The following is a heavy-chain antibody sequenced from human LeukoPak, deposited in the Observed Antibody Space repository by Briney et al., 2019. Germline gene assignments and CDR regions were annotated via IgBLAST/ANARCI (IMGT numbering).Heavy chain of an antibody. CDR2: ISYDGNNK. CDR3: ARDRGRWTYFDY. D-gene: IGHD3-10*01. V-gene: IGHV3-30*04. CDR1: GFTFSSYA. J-gene: IGHJ4*02. Sequence: GGSLRLSCAASGFTFSSYAVHWVRQAPRKGLEWVAVISYDGNNKYSADSVKGRFTISRDNSKNTLYLQMRSLRVEDTAIYYCARDRGRWTYFDYWGQGTLVTVSS.